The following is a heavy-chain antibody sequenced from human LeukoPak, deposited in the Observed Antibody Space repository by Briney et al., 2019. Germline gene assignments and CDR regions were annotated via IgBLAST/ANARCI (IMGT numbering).Heavy chain of an antibody. V-gene: IGHV1-46*01. Sequence: ASVKVSCTASGYTFTNYYMHWVRQAPGQGLEWMGIINPSGGSTSYAQKFQGRVTMTRDTSTSTVYMELSSLRSEDTAVYYCARDAGSGSYHNWFDPWGQGTLVTVSS. CDR2: INPSGGST. CDR1: GYTFTNYY. D-gene: IGHD1-26*01. J-gene: IGHJ5*02. CDR3: ARDAGSGSYHNWFDP.